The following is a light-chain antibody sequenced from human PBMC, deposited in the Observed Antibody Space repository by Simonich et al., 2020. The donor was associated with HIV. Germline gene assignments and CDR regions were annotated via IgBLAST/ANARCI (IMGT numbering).Light chain of an antibody. CDR3: SSYTSSSVV. V-gene: IGLV2-14*03. J-gene: IGLJ2*01. Sequence: QSALTQPASVSGSPGQSITISCTGTSSDGGCYDFVSWYQHHPGKAPKVIIADVYSRTSVVSNIFAGYKSGTTASLTISGLQAEDEADYYCSSYTSSSVVFGGGTKLTVL. CDR2: DVY. CDR1: SSDGGCYDF.